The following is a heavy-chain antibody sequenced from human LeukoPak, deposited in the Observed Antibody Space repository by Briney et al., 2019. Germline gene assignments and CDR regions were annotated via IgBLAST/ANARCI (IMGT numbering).Heavy chain of an antibody. J-gene: IGHJ3*02. CDR1: GFTFSTYW. Sequence: GGSLRLSCAASGFTFSTYWMHWVRQAPGKGLEWVAVISYDGSNKYYAVSVKGRFTISRDDSKNTLYLQMNSLRAEDTAVYYCAKDQGRNTMIGTFDIWGRGTMVTVSS. D-gene: IGHD3-22*01. CDR2: ISYDGSNK. V-gene: IGHV3-30*18. CDR3: AKDQGRNTMIGTFDI.